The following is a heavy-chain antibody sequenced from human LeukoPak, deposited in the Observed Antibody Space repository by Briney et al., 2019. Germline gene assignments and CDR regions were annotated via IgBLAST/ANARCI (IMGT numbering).Heavy chain of an antibody. V-gene: IGHV3-23*01. D-gene: IGHD6-19*01. Sequence: GRSLRLSCVASGFTFTSDAMNWVRQAPGKGLEWVSSTVSRGTTQYADSVKGRFTVSRDTSKNTLYLQMNSLRADDTAVYYCAKCSTSAYTTGWCNWTDPWGQGTLVTVSS. CDR3: AKCSTSAYTTGWCNWTDP. J-gene: IGHJ5*02. CDR1: GFTFTSDA. CDR2: TVSRGTT.